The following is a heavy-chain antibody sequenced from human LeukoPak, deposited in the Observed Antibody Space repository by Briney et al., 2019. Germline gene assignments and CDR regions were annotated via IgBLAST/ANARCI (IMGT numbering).Heavy chain of an antibody. J-gene: IGHJ4*02. Sequence: PGRSLRLSCAASGFTFGSYGMRWVRQAPGKGLEWVAFIYYDGSNIYYADYVKGRFTISRDIFKNTLYLQMGSLRAEDTAIYYCARDWKTNSFDYWGQGTLVTVSS. V-gene: IGHV3-33*01. CDR2: IYYDGSNI. CDR1: GFTFGSYG. D-gene: IGHD1-1*01. CDR3: ARDWKTNSFDY.